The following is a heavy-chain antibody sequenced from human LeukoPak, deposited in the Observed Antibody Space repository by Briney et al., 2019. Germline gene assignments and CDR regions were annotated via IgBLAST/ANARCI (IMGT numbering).Heavy chain of an antibody. CDR3: ARGVWYYYYYYYYMDV. J-gene: IGHJ6*03. V-gene: IGHV4-34*01. D-gene: IGHD6-13*01. CDR2: INHSGST. Sequence: SETLSLTWAVYGGSFSGYYWSWIRQPPGKGLEWIGEINHSGSTNYNPSLKSRVTISVDTSKNQFSLKLSSVTAADTAVYYCARGVWYYYYYYYYMDVWGKGTTVTVSS. CDR1: GGSFSGYY.